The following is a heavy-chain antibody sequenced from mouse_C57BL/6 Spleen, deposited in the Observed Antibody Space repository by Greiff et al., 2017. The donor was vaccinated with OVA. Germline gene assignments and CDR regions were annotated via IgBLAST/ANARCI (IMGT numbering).Heavy chain of an antibody. CDR2: IDPSDSYT. CDR1: GYTFTSYW. V-gene: IGHV1-69*01. D-gene: IGHD1-1*01. CDR3: ARRHISSYFDV. Sequence: VKLQESGAELVMPGASVKLSCKASGYTFTSYWMHWVKQRPGQGLEWIGEIDPSDSYTNYNQKFKGKSTLTVDKSSSTAYMQLSSLTSEDSAVYYCARRHISSYFDVWGTGTTVTVSS. J-gene: IGHJ1*03.